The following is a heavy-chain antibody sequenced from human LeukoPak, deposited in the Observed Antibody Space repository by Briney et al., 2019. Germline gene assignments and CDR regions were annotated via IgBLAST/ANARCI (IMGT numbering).Heavy chain of an antibody. J-gene: IGHJ4*02. Sequence: ASVKVSCTVSGYTLTELSMHWVRQAPGKGLEWMGGFDTEDGETIYAQKFQGRVTMTEDTSTDTAYMELSSLRSEDTAVYYCAVTYGSGSYYKLPDYWGQGTLVTVSS. V-gene: IGHV1-24*01. CDR3: AVTYGSGSYYKLPDY. D-gene: IGHD3-10*01. CDR2: FDTEDGET. CDR1: GYTLTELS.